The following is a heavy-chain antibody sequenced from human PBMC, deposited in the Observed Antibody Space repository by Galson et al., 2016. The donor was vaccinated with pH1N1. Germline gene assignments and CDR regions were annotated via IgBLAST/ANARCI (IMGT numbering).Heavy chain of an antibody. D-gene: IGHD4-17*01. V-gene: IGHV3-30*12. CDR1: GFTFSSCG. J-gene: IGHJ3*02. Sequence: SLRLSCAASGFTFSSCGIYWVRQAPGKGLEWVGNILYNGNDKYYADPVKGRFTTSRDSSMTTVHLQMLSVTVEDTAVYFCARDASGYGDSFPDVFDIWGQGTMVTVSS. CDR3: ARDASGYGDSFPDVFDI. CDR2: ILYNGNDK.